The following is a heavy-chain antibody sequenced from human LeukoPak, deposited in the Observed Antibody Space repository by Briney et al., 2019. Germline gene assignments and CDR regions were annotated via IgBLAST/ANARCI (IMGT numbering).Heavy chain of an antibody. J-gene: IGHJ6*03. V-gene: IGHV4-59*12. CDR2: IYYSGST. D-gene: IGHD3-10*01. CDR1: GGSINNYY. Sequence: SETLSLTCTVSGGSINNYYWSWIRQPPGKGLDWIGYIYYSGSTNYNPSLKSRVSISVDMSKNQFSLKLSSVTAADTAVYYCAGDRLHQHYGSGNLISYMDVWGKGTTVTISS. CDR3: AGDRLHQHYGSGNLISYMDV.